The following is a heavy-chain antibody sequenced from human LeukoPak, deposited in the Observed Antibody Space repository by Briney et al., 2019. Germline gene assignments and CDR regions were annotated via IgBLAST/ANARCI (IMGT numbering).Heavy chain of an antibody. V-gene: IGHV3-23*01. CDR3: AKEMAATNAFDY. Sequence: PGGSLRLSCAASGFTFGTYAMTWVRQAPGKGLEWVSGISGSGGSTYYADSVKGRFTISRDNSKNTLHLHMNSLRAEDTAVYYCAKEMAATNAFDYWGQGTLVTASS. CDR1: GFTFGTYA. J-gene: IGHJ4*02. D-gene: IGHD5-24*01. CDR2: ISGSGGST.